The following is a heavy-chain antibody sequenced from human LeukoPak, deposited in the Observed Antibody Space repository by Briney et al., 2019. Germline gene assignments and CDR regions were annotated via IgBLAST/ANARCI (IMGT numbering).Heavy chain of an antibody. CDR3: ARDRPGGYYDFWKYFDY. CDR1: GFPFSSYW. J-gene: IGHJ4*02. V-gene: IGHV3-7*01. D-gene: IGHD3-3*01. CDR2: IKQDGSKK. Sequence: PGGSLRLSCVASGFPFSSYWMTWVRQAPGKGLEWVANIKQDGSKKSYVDSVKGRFTISRDNAKNSLYLQMNSLRAEDTAVYYCARDRPGGYYDFWKYFDYWGQGTLVTASS.